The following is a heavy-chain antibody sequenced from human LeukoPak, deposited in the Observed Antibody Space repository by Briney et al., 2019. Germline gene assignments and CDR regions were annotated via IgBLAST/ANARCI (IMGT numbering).Heavy chain of an antibody. V-gene: IGHV1-8*01. J-gene: IGHJ4*02. Sequence: ASVKVSCKASGYTFTSYDINWVRQATGQGLEWMGWMNPNSGNTGYAQKFQGRVTMTRNTSISTAYMELSSLRSEDTAMYYCARLISASGYADYWGQGTLVTVSS. D-gene: IGHD3-3*01. CDR2: MNPNSGNT. CDR1: GYTFTSYD. CDR3: ARLISASGYADY.